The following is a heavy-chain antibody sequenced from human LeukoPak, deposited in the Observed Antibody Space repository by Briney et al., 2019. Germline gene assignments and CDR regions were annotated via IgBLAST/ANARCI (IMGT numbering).Heavy chain of an antibody. CDR2: IIGSSGST. CDR1: GFIFTNYA. D-gene: IGHD1-26*01. J-gene: IGHJ4*02. Sequence: PGGSLRLSCAVSGFIFTNYAMSWVRQAPGKGLEWVSVIIGSSGSTFYADSVKGRFTISRDKSKNTLYLQMNSLRAEDTAVYYCAKGGSSGSYYREGYYFDYWGQGTLVTVSS. V-gene: IGHV3-23*01. CDR3: AKGGSSGSYYREGYYFDY.